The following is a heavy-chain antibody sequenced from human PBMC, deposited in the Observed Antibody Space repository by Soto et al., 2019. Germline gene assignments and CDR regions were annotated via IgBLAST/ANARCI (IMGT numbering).Heavy chain of an antibody. V-gene: IGHV3-30*03. CDR1: GFNFGVFG. J-gene: IGHJ6*01. D-gene: IGHD6-13*01. CDR3: ESPLAQHQLGFGIDV. Sequence: GGSLRLSCAASGFNFGVFGMHWVRQAPGKGLEWLSVLSYEGSEEYYADSVRGRFTISRDNSKNTLFLQMGSLRVDDTGVYYCESPLAQHQLGFGIDVWGQGSPVTVYS. CDR2: LSYEGSEE.